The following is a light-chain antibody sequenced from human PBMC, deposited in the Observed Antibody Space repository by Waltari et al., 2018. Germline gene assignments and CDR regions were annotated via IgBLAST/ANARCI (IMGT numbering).Light chain of an antibody. Sequence: QSALTQPLSLSGTPGQSVTISFPGISIRVDVYLFVSLYQQPPGKAPKLMIHDVTKRPSGVPDRFSGTKSGNTASLTISGLQAEDEADYYCCSYVGSHTNWVFGGGTKVTVL. J-gene: IGLJ3*02. CDR1: SIRVDVYLF. V-gene: IGLV2-11*02. CDR2: DVT. CDR3: CSYVGSHTNWV.